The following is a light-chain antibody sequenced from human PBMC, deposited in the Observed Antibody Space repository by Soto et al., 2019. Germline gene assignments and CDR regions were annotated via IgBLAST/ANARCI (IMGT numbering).Light chain of an antibody. Sequence: DLQMTQSPSTLSASVGDRVTITCRGSQSMSTWLAWYQQKPGKAPKLLIYKASTLKSGVPSRFSGSGSGTEFTLTLRCLQPYCFATYYCQHYNSYSEAFGQGTKVDI. CDR2: KAS. CDR3: QHYNSYSEA. V-gene: IGKV1-5*03. J-gene: IGKJ1*01. CDR1: QSMSTW.